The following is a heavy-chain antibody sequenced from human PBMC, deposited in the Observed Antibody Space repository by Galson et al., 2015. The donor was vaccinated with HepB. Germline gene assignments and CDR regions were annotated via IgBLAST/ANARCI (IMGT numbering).Heavy chain of an antibody. J-gene: IGHJ4*02. CDR1: GFTFSSYA. V-gene: IGHV3-23*01. CDR3: AKAADPYYDSSGYYSFRYFDY. CDR2: ISGSGGST. D-gene: IGHD3-22*01. Sequence: SLRLSCAASGFTFSSYAMSWVRPAPGKGLEWVSAISGSGGSTYYADSVKGRFTISRDNSKNTLYLQMNSLRAEDTAVYYCAKAADPYYDSSGYYSFRYFDYWGQGTLVTVSS.